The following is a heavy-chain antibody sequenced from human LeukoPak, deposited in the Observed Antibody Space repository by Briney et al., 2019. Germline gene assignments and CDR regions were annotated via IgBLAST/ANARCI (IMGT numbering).Heavy chain of an antibody. CDR1: GFTFIDYS. J-gene: IGHJ4*02. V-gene: IGHV3-48*01. D-gene: IGHD5-12*01. Sequence: GGSFALSCPAYGFTFIDYSMNCVRQARGRGGEGMSYFMNRSGSTKYEDSVKGRVTISGDRATNSVFLQINSLRVEDTAVYYCARDLRYVFDNWGKGNLVTAS. CDR3: ARDLRYVFDN. CDR2: FMNRSGST.